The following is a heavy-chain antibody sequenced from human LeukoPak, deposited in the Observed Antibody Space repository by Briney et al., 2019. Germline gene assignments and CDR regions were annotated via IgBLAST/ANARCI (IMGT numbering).Heavy chain of an antibody. V-gene: IGHV4-61*02. J-gene: IGHJ5*02. CDR2: IYTSGST. Sequence: PSETLSLTCSVSGVSVSDGRYYWSWIRQPAGKGLEWIGRIYTSGSTNYNPSLKSRVTMSVDTSKNQFSLKLSSVTAADTAVYYCARDEGVRGARLFDPWGQGTLVTVSS. CDR1: GVSVSDGRYY. D-gene: IGHD3-10*01. CDR3: ARDEGVRGARLFDP.